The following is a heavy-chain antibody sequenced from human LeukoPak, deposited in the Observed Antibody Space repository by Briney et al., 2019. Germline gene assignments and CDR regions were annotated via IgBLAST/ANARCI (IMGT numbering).Heavy chain of an antibody. CDR2: ISGSGGST. J-gene: IGHJ4*02. CDR3: AKGPNHYDILTGYQY. Sequence: GGSLRLSCAASGFTFNSYAMSWVRQAPGKGLEWVSVISGSGGSTYYADSVKGRFTISRDNSKNTLYLQMNSLRGEDTAVYYCAKGPNHYDILTGYQYWGQGTLVTVSS. V-gene: IGHV3-23*01. CDR1: GFTFNSYA. D-gene: IGHD3-9*01.